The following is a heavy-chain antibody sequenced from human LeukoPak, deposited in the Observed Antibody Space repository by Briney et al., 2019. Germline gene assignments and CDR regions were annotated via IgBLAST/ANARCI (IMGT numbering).Heavy chain of an antibody. CDR3: ARESVERATNAFDI. CDR1: GYTFTRCY. V-gene: IGHV1-46*01. Sequence: ASVRVSCNASGYTFTRCYIRWAPQAPRQGLEWMGTIDPTSGTTTYAQKFQGRVTLTRDTATSTVYMELSSLRSEDTAFYYCARESVERATNAFDIWGQGTMVTVSS. D-gene: IGHD5-24*01. CDR2: IDPTSGTT. J-gene: IGHJ3*02.